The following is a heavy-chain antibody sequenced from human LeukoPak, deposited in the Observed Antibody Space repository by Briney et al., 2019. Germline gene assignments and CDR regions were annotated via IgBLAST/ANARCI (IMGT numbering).Heavy chain of an antibody. V-gene: IGHV3-15*01. CDR3: TTGMLTSDY. CDR2: IKSKSDGGTT. Sequence: GGSLRLSCAASGFNFNNAWMNWVRQGPGKGLEWVGRIKSKSDGGTTDNAAPVKGRFTISKDDSKNTLYLQMNSLKTEDTGIYYCTTGMLTSDYWGQGTLVTVSS. CDR1: GFNFNNAW. J-gene: IGHJ4*02. D-gene: IGHD4-11*01.